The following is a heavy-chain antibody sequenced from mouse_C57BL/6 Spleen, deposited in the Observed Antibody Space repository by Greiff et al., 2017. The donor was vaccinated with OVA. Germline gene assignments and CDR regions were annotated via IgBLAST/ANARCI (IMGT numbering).Heavy chain of an antibody. Sequence: VKLQQSGAELVRPGASVTLSCKASGYTFTDYEMHWVKQTPVHGLEWIGAIDPETGGTAYNQKFKGKAILTADKSSSTAYMELRSLTSEDSAVYYCTRWLPYYYAMDYWGQGTSVTVSS. D-gene: IGHD2-2*01. CDR3: TRWLPYYYAMDY. CDR2: IDPETGGT. V-gene: IGHV1-15*01. CDR1: GYTFTDYE. J-gene: IGHJ4*01.